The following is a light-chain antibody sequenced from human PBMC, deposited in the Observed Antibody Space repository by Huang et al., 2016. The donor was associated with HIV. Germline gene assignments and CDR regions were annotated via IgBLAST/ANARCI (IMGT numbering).Light chain of an antibody. CDR3: QQYNDWLSLT. CDR1: QTISSN. CDR2: GAS. Sequence: EIVMTQSPATLSVSPGERATLSCRASQTISSNLAWYQQKPGQAPRLLIYGASTRATGVPVRVSGSGSGTEFTLTISSLQFEDSAVYYCQQYNDWLSLTFGGGTKVGIK. V-gene: IGKV3-15*01. J-gene: IGKJ4*01.